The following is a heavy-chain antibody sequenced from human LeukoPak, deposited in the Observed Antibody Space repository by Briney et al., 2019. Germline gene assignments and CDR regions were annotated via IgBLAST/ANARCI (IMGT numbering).Heavy chain of an antibody. Sequence: ASVKVSCKASGYTFTSYYMHWVRQAPGQGLEWMGIINPSGGSTSYAQKFQGRVTMTRDTSTSTVYMELSSLRSEDTAVYYCARDPAPPGRSPRYYFDYWGQGTLVTVSS. V-gene: IGHV1-46*01. D-gene: IGHD3-16*02. CDR1: GYTFTSYY. J-gene: IGHJ4*02. CDR3: ARDPAPPGRSPRYYFDY. CDR2: INPSGGST.